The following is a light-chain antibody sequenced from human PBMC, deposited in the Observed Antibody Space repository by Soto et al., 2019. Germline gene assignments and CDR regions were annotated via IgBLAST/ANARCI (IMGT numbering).Light chain of an antibody. CDR1: TSDVGGYNY. CDR3: GSYTGSITYV. CDR2: EVT. V-gene: IGLV2-14*01. Sequence: QSVLTQPASVSGSLGQSITISCTGTTSDVGGYNYVSWYQQHPGKAPILMIYEVTNRPSGVSNRLSGSKSGNTASLTISGLQVEDEAEYYCGSYTGSITYVFGTGTRSPS. J-gene: IGLJ1*01.